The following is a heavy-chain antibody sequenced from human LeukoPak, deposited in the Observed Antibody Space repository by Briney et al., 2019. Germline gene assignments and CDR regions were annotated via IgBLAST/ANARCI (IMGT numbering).Heavy chain of an antibody. V-gene: IGHV3-11*04. CDR2: ISSSGSKI. J-gene: IGHJ4*02. CDR1: GFIFRNYY. Sequence: GGSLRLSCEASGFIFRNYYMNWIRQTPGKGLEWVSYISSSGSKIYYADSVKGRFTISRDNAKNSLYLQMNSLRAEDTAVYYRARDQYYDSSGYSYYFDYWGQGTLVTVSS. CDR3: ARDQYYDSSGYSYYFDY. D-gene: IGHD3-22*01.